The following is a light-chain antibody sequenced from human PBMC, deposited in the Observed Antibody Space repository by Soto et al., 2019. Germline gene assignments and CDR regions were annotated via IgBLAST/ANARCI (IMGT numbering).Light chain of an antibody. V-gene: IGKV1-33*01. CDR3: QQYDNLPTIT. CDR1: QDISNY. J-gene: IGKJ5*01. CDR2: DAS. Sequence: DIQMTQSPSSLSASVGDRVTITCQASQDISNYLNWYQQKPGKAPKLLIYDASNLETGVPSRFSGSGSRTDFTFTIISLQPEDIATYYCQQYDNLPTITFGQGTRLEIK.